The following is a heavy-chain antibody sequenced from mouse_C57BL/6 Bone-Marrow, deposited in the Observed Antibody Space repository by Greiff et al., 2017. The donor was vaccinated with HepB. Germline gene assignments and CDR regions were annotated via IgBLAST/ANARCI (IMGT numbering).Heavy chain of an antibody. J-gene: IGHJ2*01. CDR2: IYPGVGDT. D-gene: IGHD1-1*01. Sequence: QVQLQQSGPELVKPGASVKISCKASGYAFSSSWMNWVKQRPGKGLEWIGRIYPGVGDTNYNGKFKGKATLTADKSSSTAYMQLSSLTSEDSAVYFCARSHLITTVVNYFDYWGQGTTLTVSS. CDR1: GYAFSSSW. V-gene: IGHV1-82*01. CDR3: ARSHLITTVVNYFDY.